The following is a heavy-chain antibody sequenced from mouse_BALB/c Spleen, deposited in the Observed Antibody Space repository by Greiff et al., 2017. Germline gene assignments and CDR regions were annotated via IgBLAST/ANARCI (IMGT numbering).Heavy chain of an antibody. CDR3: ARDGYYGFAY. J-gene: IGHJ3*01. CDR2: ISDGGSYT. CDR1: GFTFSDYY. Sequence: EVKLEESGGGLVKPGGSLKLSCAASGFTFSDYYMYWVRQTPEKRLEWVATISDGGSYTYYPDSVKGRFTISRDNAKNNLYLQMSSLKSEDTAMYYCARDGYYGFAYWGQGTLVTVSA. D-gene: IGHD2-3*01. V-gene: IGHV5-4*02.